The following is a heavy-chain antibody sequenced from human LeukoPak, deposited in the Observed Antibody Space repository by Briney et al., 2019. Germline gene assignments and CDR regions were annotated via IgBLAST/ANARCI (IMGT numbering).Heavy chain of an antibody. CDR1: RFSFSNHW. J-gene: IGHJ4*02. Sequence: PGGSLRLSCAASRFSFSNHWMNWVRQAPGKGLVWVSHIKYDGSATNYADSVKGRFTISRDNAKHTLYLQMNSLRAEDTAVYYCVSGSLQIGYNFDYWGQGALVTVSS. CDR3: VSGSLQIGYNFDY. CDR2: IKYDGSAT. D-gene: IGHD3-22*01. V-gene: IGHV3-74*01.